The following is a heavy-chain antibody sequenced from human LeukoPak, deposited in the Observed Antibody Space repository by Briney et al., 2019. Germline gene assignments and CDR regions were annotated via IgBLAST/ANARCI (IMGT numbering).Heavy chain of an antibody. D-gene: IGHD2-2*01. Sequence: GGSLRLSCAASGFTFSSYAMNWVRLAPGKGLEWVSGISGSGAYYAESVKGRFTISRDNSKNTLYLQMNNLRVEDTAVYHCAKTVAAIYYYDMDVWGQGTTVNVSS. CDR3: AKTVAAIYYYDMDV. CDR2: ISGSGA. J-gene: IGHJ6*02. V-gene: IGHV3-23*01. CDR1: GFTFSSYA.